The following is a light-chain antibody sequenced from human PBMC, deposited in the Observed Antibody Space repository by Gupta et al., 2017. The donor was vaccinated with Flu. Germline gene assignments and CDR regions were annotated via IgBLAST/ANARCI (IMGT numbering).Light chain of an antibody. V-gene: IGKV1-39*01. Sequence: PSFLSASVGDRVTITCRASQRISTYLNWYQQKPGKAPKLLIYTASSLQSGVPSRFSGSGYGTHFTLTITKLQPEDFATYFCQQRDSTPKTFGQGTKVEI. J-gene: IGKJ1*01. CDR1: QRISTY. CDR2: TAS. CDR3: QQRDSTPKT.